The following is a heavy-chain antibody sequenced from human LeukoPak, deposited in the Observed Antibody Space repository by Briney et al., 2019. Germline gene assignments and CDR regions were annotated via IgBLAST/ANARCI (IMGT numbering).Heavy chain of an antibody. V-gene: IGHV4-34*01. Sequence: PSETLSPTCAVYGGSFSGYYWSWIRQPPGKGLEWIGEINHSGSTDYNPSLKSRVTISVDTSKNQFSLKLSSVTAADTAVYYCATYYYDSSGYYDFYYWGQGTLVTVSS. CDR1: GGSFSGYY. D-gene: IGHD3-22*01. CDR2: INHSGST. CDR3: ATYYYDSSGYYDFYY. J-gene: IGHJ4*02.